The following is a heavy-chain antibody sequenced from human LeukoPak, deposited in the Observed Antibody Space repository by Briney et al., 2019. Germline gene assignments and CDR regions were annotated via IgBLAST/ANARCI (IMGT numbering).Heavy chain of an antibody. J-gene: IGHJ4*02. CDR3: ARDRRLDYGSGSYYNGVDY. CDR1: GGSISSSSYY. Sequence: SETLSLTCTVSGGSISSSSYYWGWIRQPPGKGLEWIGSIYHSGSTYYNPSLKSRVTISVDTSKNQFSLKLSSVTAADTAVYYCARDRRLDYGSGSYYNGVDYWGQGTLVTVSS. CDR2: IYHSGST. D-gene: IGHD3-10*01. V-gene: IGHV4-39*07.